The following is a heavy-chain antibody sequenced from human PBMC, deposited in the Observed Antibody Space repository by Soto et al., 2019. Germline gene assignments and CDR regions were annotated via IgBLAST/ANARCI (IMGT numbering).Heavy chain of an antibody. CDR2: ISSSSSYI. CDR1: GFTFSSYS. V-gene: IGHV3-21*01. CDR3: ARFISIAASPEG. D-gene: IGHD6-6*01. Sequence: GGSLRLSCAASGFTFSSYSMNWVRQAPGKGLEWVSSISSSSSYIYYADSVKGRFTISRDNAKNSLYLQMNSLRAEDTAVYYCARFISIAASPEGWGQGTLVTVSS. J-gene: IGHJ4*02.